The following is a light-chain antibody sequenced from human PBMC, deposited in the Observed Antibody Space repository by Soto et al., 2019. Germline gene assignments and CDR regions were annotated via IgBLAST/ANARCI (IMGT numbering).Light chain of an antibody. CDR2: EVS. CDR1: TNDVGGYNY. Sequence: QSVLTQPASVSGSPGQSITISCTGTTNDVGGYNYVSWYQQHPGKAPKLLIFEVSSRPSGVSNRFSGSKTGNTASLIISGLQAEDEADYYCSSYTSTTSYVFGSGTKVTVL. V-gene: IGLV2-14*01. J-gene: IGLJ1*01. CDR3: SSYTSTTSYV.